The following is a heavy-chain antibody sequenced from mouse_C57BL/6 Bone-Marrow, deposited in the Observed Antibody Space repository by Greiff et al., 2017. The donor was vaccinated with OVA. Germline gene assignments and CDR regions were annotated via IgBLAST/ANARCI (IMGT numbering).Heavy chain of an antibody. J-gene: IGHJ3*01. CDR3: ARLTNLLAY. D-gene: IGHD1-1*01. V-gene: IGHV1-52*01. CDR2: IDPSDSET. CDR1: GYTFTSYW. Sequence: QVQLQQPGAELVRPGSSVKLSCKASGYTFTSYWMHWVKQRPIQGLEWIGNIDPSDSETHYNQKFKDKATLTVDKSSSTAYMQLSSLTAEDSAVYYCARLTNLLAYWGQGTLVTVSA.